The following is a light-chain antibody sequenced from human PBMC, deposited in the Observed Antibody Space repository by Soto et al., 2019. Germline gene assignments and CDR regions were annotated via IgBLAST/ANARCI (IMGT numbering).Light chain of an antibody. CDR1: SSNIGNNY. J-gene: IGLJ1*01. V-gene: IGLV1-51*01. CDR3: GTWDSSLSAYV. CDR2: DNN. Sequence: QSVLTQPPSVSAAPGQKVTISCSGSSSNIGNNYVSWYQQLPGTAPKLLLYDNNKRPSRIPDRFSGSKSGTSATLGITGLQTGDEADYYCGTWDSSLSAYVFGTGTKLTVL.